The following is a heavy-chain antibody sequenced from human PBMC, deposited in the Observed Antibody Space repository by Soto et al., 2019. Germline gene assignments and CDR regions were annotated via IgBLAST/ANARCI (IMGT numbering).Heavy chain of an antibody. D-gene: IGHD5-12*01. V-gene: IGHV4-59*08. J-gene: IGHJ6*03. Sequence: SGTLALTFTVSGGSISSYYWCWIRQPLGKGLEWIGYIYYSGSTNYNPSLKSRVTISVDTSKNQFSLKLSSVTAADTAVYYCARKTRVYDRTYYNCYFLDVWGKGTTVTVSS. CDR3: ARKTRVYDRTYYNCYFLDV. CDR2: IYYSGST. CDR1: GGSISSYY.